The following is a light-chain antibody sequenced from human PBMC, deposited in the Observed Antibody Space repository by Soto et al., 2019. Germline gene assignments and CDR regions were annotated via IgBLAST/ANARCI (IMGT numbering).Light chain of an antibody. CDR1: QSISTY. Sequence: IQMTQSSSSLSASVGDRVTISCRASQSISTYLNWYQQKPGKAPKLLIYVASSLQSGVPSRFSGSGSGTDFTVAIRILQPENLATYYCLLHHIHPLPFAGGTKVDIK. CDR3: LLHHIHPLP. CDR2: VAS. V-gene: IGKV1-39*01. J-gene: IGKJ4*01.